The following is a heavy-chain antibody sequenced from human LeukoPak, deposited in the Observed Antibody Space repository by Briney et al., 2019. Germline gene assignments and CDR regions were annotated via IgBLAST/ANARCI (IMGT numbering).Heavy chain of an antibody. CDR2: FYYSGST. D-gene: IGHD3-10*01. CDR1: GGSISSRSYY. Sequence: PSETLSLTCTVSGGSISSRSYYWGWIRQPPGKGLEWIGSFYYSGSTYYNPSLKSRVTISVDTSKNQFSLKLSSLTAADTAVYYCARHERSSITMIRGVKPKKWFDPWGQGTLVTVSS. J-gene: IGHJ5*02. CDR3: ARHERSSITMIRGVKPKKWFDP. V-gene: IGHV4-39*01.